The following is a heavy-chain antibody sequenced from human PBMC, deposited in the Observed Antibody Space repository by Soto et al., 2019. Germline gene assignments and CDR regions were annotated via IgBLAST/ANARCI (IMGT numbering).Heavy chain of an antibody. CDR2: IYYSGST. J-gene: IGHJ4*02. V-gene: IGHV4-39*01. CDR3: ARREGRYPFDY. D-gene: IGHD3-16*02. Sequence: SETLSLTCTVSGGSISSSSYYWGWIRQPPGKGLEWIGSIYYSGSTYYNPSLKSRVTISVDTSKNQFSLKLSSVTAADTAVYYCARREGRYPFDYWGQGTLVTVSS. CDR1: GGSISSSSYY.